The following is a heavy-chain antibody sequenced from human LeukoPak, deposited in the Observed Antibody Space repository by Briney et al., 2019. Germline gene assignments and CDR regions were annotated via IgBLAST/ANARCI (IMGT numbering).Heavy chain of an antibody. J-gene: IGHJ4*02. D-gene: IGHD3-22*01. CDR3: ARDLTYYYDSSGYSDY. Sequence: SQTLSLTCTVSGGSISSGGYYWSWIRQPPGKGLEWIGYIYHSGSTYYNPSLKSRVTISVDTSKNQFSLKLSSVTAADTAVYYCARDLTYYYDSSGYSDYWGQGTLVTVSS. V-gene: IGHV4-30-2*01. CDR1: GGSISSGGYY. CDR2: IYHSGST.